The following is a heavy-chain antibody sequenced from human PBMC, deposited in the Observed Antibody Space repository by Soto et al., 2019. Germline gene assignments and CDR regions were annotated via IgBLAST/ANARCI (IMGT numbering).Heavy chain of an antibody. V-gene: IGHV4-34*01. Sequence: PSETLSLTCAVYGGSFSGYYWSWIRQPPGKGLEWIGEINHSGSTNYNPSLKSRVTISVDTSKNQFSLKLSSVTAADTAVYYCARSGRDTMVRGVMIFNYWSQGTLVTVSS. CDR2: INHSGST. D-gene: IGHD3-10*01. CDR1: GGSFSGYY. J-gene: IGHJ4*02. CDR3: ARSGRDTMVRGVMIFNY.